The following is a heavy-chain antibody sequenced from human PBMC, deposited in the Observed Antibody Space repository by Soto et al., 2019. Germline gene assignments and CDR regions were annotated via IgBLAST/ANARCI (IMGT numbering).Heavy chain of an antibody. CDR1: GFSFSNYA. D-gene: IGHD2-15*01. Sequence: EAELLDSGGDLVQPGGSLRLSCAASGFSFSNYAMTWVRQAPGKGLEWVSSITGGGDRTYYADSVKGRFTISRDNSKTTLYLQMGRLRFEDTAVYYWAKGPCSDGNCYGREAVWGPGTTVIVSS. J-gene: IGHJ6*02. V-gene: IGHV3-23*01. CDR2: ITGGGDRT. CDR3: AKGPCSDGNCYGREAV.